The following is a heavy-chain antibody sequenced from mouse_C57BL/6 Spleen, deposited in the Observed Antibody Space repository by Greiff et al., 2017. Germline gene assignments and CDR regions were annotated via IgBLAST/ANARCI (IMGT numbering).Heavy chain of an antibody. CDR1: GYTFTSYW. CDR3: ASSDGGSYDWAFAY. CDR2: FNPSSGYT. D-gene: IGHD1-1*02. J-gene: IGHJ3*01. Sequence: QVQLQQSGAELAKPGASVKLSCKASGYTFTSYWMHWVKQRPGQGLEWIGYFNPSSGYTKYNQKFKDKATLTADKSSSTAYMQLSSLTYEASAVYYCASSDGGSYDWAFAYWGQGTLVTVSA. V-gene: IGHV1-7*01.